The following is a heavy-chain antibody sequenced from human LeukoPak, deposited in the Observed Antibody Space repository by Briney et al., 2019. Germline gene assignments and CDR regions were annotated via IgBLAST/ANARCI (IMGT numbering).Heavy chain of an antibody. D-gene: IGHD5-12*01. CDR1: GGSISSGSYC. J-gene: IGHJ6*02. Sequence: SEPLTLTCTVSGGSISSGSYCWRWIRQPAGKGLEWIGRSYTSGSTNYNPSLKSQVTISVYPSKSQFSQKLSPVTAASAAVHHCARAPGYDSAAYYYYCCGMEVWRQGTTLTVS. V-gene: IGHV4-61*02. CDR2: SYTSGST. CDR3: ARAPGYDSAAYYYYCCGMEV.